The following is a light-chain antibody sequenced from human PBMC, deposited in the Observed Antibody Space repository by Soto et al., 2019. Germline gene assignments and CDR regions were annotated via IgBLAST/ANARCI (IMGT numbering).Light chain of an antibody. J-gene: IGKJ1*01. Sequence: DIQMTQSPSTLSASVGDRVTITCRASQSISSWLAWYQQKPGKAPKLLIYKASSLESGVPSRFSGSGSGTEFTLTISRLQPDDFATYYCKQYNSYPRTFGQGIKVEIK. CDR2: KAS. CDR3: KQYNSYPRT. V-gene: IGKV1-5*03. CDR1: QSISSW.